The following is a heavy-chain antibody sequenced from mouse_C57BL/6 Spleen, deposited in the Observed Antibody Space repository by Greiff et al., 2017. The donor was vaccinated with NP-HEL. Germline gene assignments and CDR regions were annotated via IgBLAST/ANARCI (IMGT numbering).Heavy chain of an antibody. Sequence: VQLQQSGAELARPGASVKLSCKASGYTFTSYGISWVKQRTGQGLEWIGEIYPRSGNTNYNEKFKGKATLTADKSSSTAYMELRSLTSEDSAVYFCARSYGYCDYDWFAYWGQGTLVTVAA. CDR1: GYTFTSYG. CDR3: ARSYGYCDYDWFAY. J-gene: IGHJ3*01. D-gene: IGHD2-4*01. CDR2: IYPRSGNT. V-gene: IGHV1-81*01.